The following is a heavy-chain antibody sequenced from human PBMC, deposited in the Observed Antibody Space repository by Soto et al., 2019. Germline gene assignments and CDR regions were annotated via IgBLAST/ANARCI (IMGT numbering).Heavy chain of an antibody. CDR2: IYYSGST. D-gene: IGHD5-18*01. V-gene: IGHV4-59*01. CDR1: GGSISSYY. J-gene: IGHJ3*02. CDR3: ARSGGGYSYGPGPLDAFDI. Sequence: SETLSLTCTVSGGSISSYYWSWIRQPPGKGLEWIGYIYYSGSTNYNPSLKSRVTISVDTSKNQFSLKLSSVTAADTAVYYCARSGGGYSYGPGPLDAFDIWGQGTMVTVSS.